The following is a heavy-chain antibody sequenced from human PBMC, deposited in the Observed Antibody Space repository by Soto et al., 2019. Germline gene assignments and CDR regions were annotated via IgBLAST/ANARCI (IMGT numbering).Heavy chain of an antibody. CDR3: ARDVYLQSFDS. D-gene: IGHD2-2*01. CDR1: GFTFSSYW. CDR2: INNDGDST. Sequence: LRLSCAASGFTFSSYWMHWVRQAPGKGLVWVSRINNDGDSTSYADSVKGRFTISRDNAKNTLYLQMNSLRAEDTAVYYCARDVYLQSFDSWGQGTLVTVSS. V-gene: IGHV3-74*01. J-gene: IGHJ4*02.